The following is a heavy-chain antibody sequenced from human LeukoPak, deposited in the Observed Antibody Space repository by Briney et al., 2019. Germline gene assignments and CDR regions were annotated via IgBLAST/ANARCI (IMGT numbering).Heavy chain of an antibody. CDR1: GGSISSGGYS. Sequence: PSETLSLTCAVSGGSISSGGYSWSWIRQPPGKGLEWIGYIYHSGSTYYNPSLKSRVTISVDRSKNQFSLKLSSETAADTAVYYCARVPDSLDAFDIWGQGTMVTVSS. D-gene: IGHD1-14*01. CDR3: ARVPDSLDAFDI. V-gene: IGHV4-30-2*01. CDR2: IYHSGST. J-gene: IGHJ3*02.